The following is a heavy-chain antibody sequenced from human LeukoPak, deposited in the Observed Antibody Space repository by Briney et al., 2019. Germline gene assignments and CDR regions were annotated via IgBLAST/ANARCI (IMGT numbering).Heavy chain of an antibody. Sequence: SETLSLTCAVYGGSFSGYYWSWIRQPPGKGLEWIGEINHSGSTNYNPSLKSRVTISVDTSKNQFSLKLSSVTAADTAVYYCARERTSAVADHFDYWAREPWSPSPQ. CDR1: GGSFSGYY. J-gene: IGHJ4*02. V-gene: IGHV4-34*01. CDR2: INHSGST. CDR3: ARERTSAVADHFDY. D-gene: IGHD6-19*01.